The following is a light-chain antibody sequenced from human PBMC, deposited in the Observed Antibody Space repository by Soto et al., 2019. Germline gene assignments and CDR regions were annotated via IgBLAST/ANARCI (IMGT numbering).Light chain of an antibody. J-gene: IGLJ1*01. Sequence: QFVLTQPASVSGSPGQSITISCTGTSSDVGGYNYVSWYQQNPGKAPKLMIYEVSNRPSGVSNRFSGSKSGNTASLTISGLQAEDEADYYCSSYTSSSTLVFGTGTKVTVL. CDR1: SSDVGGYNY. CDR2: EVS. CDR3: SSYTSSSTLV. V-gene: IGLV2-14*01.